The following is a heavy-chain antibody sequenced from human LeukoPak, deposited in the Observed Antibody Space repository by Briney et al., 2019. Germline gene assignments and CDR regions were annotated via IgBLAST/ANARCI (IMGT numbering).Heavy chain of an antibody. CDR3: AKVADPNSWSYDALDI. CDR2: VSVTVDTT. J-gene: IGHJ3*02. CDR1: GFTFSTYA. Sequence: GGSLRLSCAASGFTFSTYAMTWVRQAPGKGPEWVSTVSVTVDTTYHADSVKGRFIISRDNSKSTLYLQMNSLRVEDTAIYYCAKVADPNSWSYDALDIWGQGTMVTVSS. D-gene: IGHD6-13*01. V-gene: IGHV3-23*01.